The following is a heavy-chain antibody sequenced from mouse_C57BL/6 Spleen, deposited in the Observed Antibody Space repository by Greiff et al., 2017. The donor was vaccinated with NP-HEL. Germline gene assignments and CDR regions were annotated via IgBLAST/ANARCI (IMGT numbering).Heavy chain of an antibody. CDR2: ISSGGSYT. CDR3: ARRGSNADAMDY. CDR1: GFTFSSYG. J-gene: IGHJ4*01. V-gene: IGHV5-6*02. D-gene: IGHD2-5*01. Sequence: EVNLVESGGDLVKPGGSLKLSCAASGFTFSSYGMSWVRQTPDKRLEWVATISSGGSYTYYPDSVKGRFTISRDNAKNTLYLQMSSLKSEDTAMYYCARRGSNADAMDYWGQGTSVTVSS.